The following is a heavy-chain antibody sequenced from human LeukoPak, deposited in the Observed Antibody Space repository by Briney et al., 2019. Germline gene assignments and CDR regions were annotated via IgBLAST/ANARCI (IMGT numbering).Heavy chain of an antibody. CDR1: GFTFDDYG. CDR3: AKDVGYCSGGSCYVFDY. J-gene: IGHJ4*02. CDR2: INWNGGST. Sequence: PGGSLRLSCAASGFTFDDYGMSWVRQAPGKGLEWVSGINWNGGSTGYADSVKGRFTISRDNAKNSLYLQMNSLRAEDTALYYCAKDVGYCSGGSCYVFDYWGQGTLVTVSS. V-gene: IGHV3-20*04. D-gene: IGHD2-15*01.